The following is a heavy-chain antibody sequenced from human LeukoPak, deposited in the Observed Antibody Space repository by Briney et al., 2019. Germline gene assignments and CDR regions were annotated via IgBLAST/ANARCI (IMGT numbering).Heavy chain of an antibody. CDR3: ARAPPSYRYYYYYMDV. Sequence: SETLSLTCTVSGGSISSYYWSWIRQPPGKGLECIGYIYYSGSTNYNPSLKSRVTISVDTSKNQFSLKLSSVTAADTAVYYCARAPPSYRYYYYYMDVWGKGTTVTVSS. CDR2: IYYSGST. D-gene: IGHD1-26*01. V-gene: IGHV4-59*01. CDR1: GGSISSYY. J-gene: IGHJ6*03.